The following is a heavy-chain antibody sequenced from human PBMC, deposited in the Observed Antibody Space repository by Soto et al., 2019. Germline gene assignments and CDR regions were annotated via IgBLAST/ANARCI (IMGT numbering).Heavy chain of an antibody. CDR2: IMPVFPTP. CDR3: ARDKDRQQLGGNYYYVMDI. J-gene: IGHJ6*01. D-gene: IGHD3-3*02. CDR1: GGTFRTSA. Sequence: QVQLVQSGAEVKKPGSSVKVSCKTSGGTFRTSAISWVRQAPGQGLEWMGGIMPVFPTPDYAQKFQGRVTITADESTSTAYMELSILRSEDTAVSYCARDKDRQQLGGNYYYVMDIWGQGTTVTVSS. V-gene: IGHV1-69*12.